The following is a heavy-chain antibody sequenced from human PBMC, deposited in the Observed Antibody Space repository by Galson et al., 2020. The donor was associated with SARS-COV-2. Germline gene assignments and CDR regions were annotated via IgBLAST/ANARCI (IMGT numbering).Heavy chain of an antibody. V-gene: IGHV3-20*04. J-gene: IGHJ4*02. CDR3: ARDGYDFWSGYYHTGAAFDY. Sequence: GGSLRLSCAASGFTFDDYGMSWVRQAPGQGLEWVSGINWNGGSTGYADSVKGRFTISRDNAKNSLYLQMNSLRAEDTALYYCARDGYDFWSGYYHTGAAFDYWGQGTLVSVSS. D-gene: IGHD3-3*01. CDR2: INWNGGST. CDR1: GFTFDDYG.